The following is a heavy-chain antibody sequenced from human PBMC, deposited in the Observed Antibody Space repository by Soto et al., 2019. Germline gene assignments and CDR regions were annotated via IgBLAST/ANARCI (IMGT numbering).Heavy chain of an antibody. Sequence: PSETLSLTCTVSGDSITSNSYFWAWIRQPPGKGLEWIGSIYYSGTTYYNASLKSRVTISVDRSKNQFSLKLSSVTAADTAVYYFARHFSVDYFDYWGQGALVTVSS. V-gene: IGHV4-39*01. J-gene: IGHJ4*02. CDR1: GDSITSNSYF. CDR3: ARHFSVDYFDY. CDR2: IYYSGTT.